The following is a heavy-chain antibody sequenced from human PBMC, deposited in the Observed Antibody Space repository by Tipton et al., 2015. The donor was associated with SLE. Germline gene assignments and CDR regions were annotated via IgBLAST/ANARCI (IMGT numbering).Heavy chain of an antibody. Sequence: SLRLSCAASGFTVSSNYMSWVRQAPGKGLEWVSVLFSGGDTFYADSLKGRFTVSRHDSKNTLYLQMNSLRAEDTAVYYCARVDSSGYYDWYFDLWGRGTLVTVSS. CDR3: ARVDSSGYYDWYFDL. CDR1: GFTVSSNY. V-gene: IGHV3-53*04. CDR2: LFSGGDT. J-gene: IGHJ2*01. D-gene: IGHD3-22*01.